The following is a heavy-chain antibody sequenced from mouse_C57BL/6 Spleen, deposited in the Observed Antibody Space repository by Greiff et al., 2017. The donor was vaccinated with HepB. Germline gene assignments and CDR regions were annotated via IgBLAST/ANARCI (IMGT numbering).Heavy chain of an antibody. Sequence: QVQLQQPGAELVKPGASVKRSCKASGYTFTSYWMHWVKQRPGRGLEWIGRIDPKSGGTKYNEKFKSQATLTVDKPSSTALMQLSSPTSEDSAVYYCARSDSTYDYPCWCFDVWGTGTTVTVSS. CDR3: ARSDSTYDYPCWCFDV. CDR2: IDPKSGGT. J-gene: IGHJ1*03. D-gene: IGHD2-4*01. CDR1: GYTFTSYW. V-gene: IGHV1-72*01.